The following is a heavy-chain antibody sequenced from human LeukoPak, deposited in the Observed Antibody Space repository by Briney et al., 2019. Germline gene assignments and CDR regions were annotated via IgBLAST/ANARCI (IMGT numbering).Heavy chain of an antibody. CDR1: GYTFTSYG. Sequence: GASVTVSCKASGYTFTSYGISWVRQAPGQGLEWMGWISAYNGNTNYAQKLQGRVTMTTDTSTSTAYMELRSLRSDDTAVYYCARDCSSTSCYLPDYYYYGMDVWGQGTTVTVSS. CDR2: ISAYNGNT. D-gene: IGHD2-2*01. J-gene: IGHJ6*02. V-gene: IGHV1-18*01. CDR3: ARDCSSTSCYLPDYYYYGMDV.